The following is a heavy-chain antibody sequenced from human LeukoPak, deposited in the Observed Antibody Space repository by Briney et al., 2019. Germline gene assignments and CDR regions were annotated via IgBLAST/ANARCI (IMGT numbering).Heavy chain of an antibody. V-gene: IGHV6-1*01. CDR3: VRVTGGVFDY. J-gene: IGHJ4*02. D-gene: IGHD2-8*02. CDR2: TYYRFKWSN. Sequence: SQTLSLTCAISGDSVSSNSVTWNWIRQSPSRGLEWLGRTYYRFKWSNDYAVSVKSRIIINPDTSKNQFSLQLDSVTPEDTAVYYCVRVTGGVFDYWGPGTLVTVSS. CDR1: GDSVSSNSVT.